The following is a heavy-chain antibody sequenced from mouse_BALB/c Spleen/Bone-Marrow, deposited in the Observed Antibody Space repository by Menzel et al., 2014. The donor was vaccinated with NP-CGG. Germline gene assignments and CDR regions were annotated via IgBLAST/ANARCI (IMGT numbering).Heavy chain of an antibody. CDR2: IYPGDGDT. J-gene: IGHJ2*01. Sequence: QVQLQQSGAELVRPGSSVKISCESSGYVFSTYWINWVKQRPGQGLEWIGQIYPGDGDTDYNGKFKDKATLTADKSSNPAYMQLSSLASEDSAVYFCARGGISVDYWGQGTTLTVSS. CDR1: GYVFSTYW. CDR3: ARGGISVDY. V-gene: IGHV1-80*01.